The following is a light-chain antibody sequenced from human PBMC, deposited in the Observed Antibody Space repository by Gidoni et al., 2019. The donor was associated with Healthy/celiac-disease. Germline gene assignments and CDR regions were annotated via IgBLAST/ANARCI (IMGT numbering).Light chain of an antibody. CDR1: QGISNY. J-gene: IGKJ3*01. CDR2: AAS. V-gene: IGKV1-27*01. Sequence: DIQMTQPPSYLSASGGERVTITCRASQGISNYFAWYQQKPGKVPKLLIYAASTLQAGVPSRFSGSGSGTDFTLTISSLQPEDVATYYCQKYNSAPFTFXPXTKVDIK. CDR3: QKYNSAPFT.